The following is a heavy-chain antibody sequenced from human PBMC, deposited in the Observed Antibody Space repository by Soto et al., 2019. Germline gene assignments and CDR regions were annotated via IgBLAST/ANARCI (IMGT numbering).Heavy chain of an antibody. CDR3: ARDFSPRSWFGELTGYYYGMDV. Sequence: GGSLRLSCAASGFTFSSYWMSWVRQAPGKGLEWVANIKQDGSEKYYVDSVKGRFTISRDNAKNSLYLQMNSLRAEDTAVYYCARDFSPRSWFGELTGYYYGMDVWGQGTTVTVSS. D-gene: IGHD3-10*01. J-gene: IGHJ6*02. CDR2: IKQDGSEK. CDR1: GFTFSSYW. V-gene: IGHV3-7*05.